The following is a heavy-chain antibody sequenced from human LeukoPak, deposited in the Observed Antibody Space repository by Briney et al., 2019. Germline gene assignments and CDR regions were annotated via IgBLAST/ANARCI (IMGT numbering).Heavy chain of an antibody. CDR1: GGSISSSSYY. V-gene: IGHV4-39*07. CDR2: IYYSGST. D-gene: IGHD6-13*01. Sequence: SETLSLTCTVSGGSISSSSYYWGWIRQPPGKGLEWIGSIYYSGSTYYNPSLKSRVTISVDTSKNQFSLKLSSVTAADTAVYYCARARSSNYYYMDVWGKGTTVTVSS. J-gene: IGHJ6*03. CDR3: ARARSSNYYYMDV.